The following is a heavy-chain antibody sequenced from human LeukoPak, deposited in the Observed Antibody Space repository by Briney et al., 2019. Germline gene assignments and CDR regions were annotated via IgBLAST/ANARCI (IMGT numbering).Heavy chain of an antibody. CDR1: GFTFSSYE. D-gene: IGHD3-16*01. V-gene: IGHV3-48*03. Sequence: GGSLRLSCAASGFTFSSYEMNWVRQAPGKGLEWVSYISSSGSTIYYADSVKGRFTISRDNAKNSLYLQMNSLRAEDTAVYYCARGRIMITFGGVIAQDPSGLVWGQGTLVTVSS. CDR2: ISSSGSTI. CDR3: ARGRIMITFGGVIAQDPSGLV. J-gene: IGHJ4*02.